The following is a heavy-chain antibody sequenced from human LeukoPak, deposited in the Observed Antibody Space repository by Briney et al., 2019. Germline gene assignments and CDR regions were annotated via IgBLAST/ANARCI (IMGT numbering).Heavy chain of an antibody. CDR3: ARDGRRIVVVITYPYYYMDV. J-gene: IGHJ6*03. Sequence: ASVKVSCKASGYTFTSYYMHWVRQAPGQGLEWMGIINPSGGSTSYAQKFQGRVTMTRDMSTSTVYMELSSLRSEDTAVYYCARDGRRIVVVITYPYYYMDVWGKGTTVAVSS. CDR1: GYTFTSYY. V-gene: IGHV1-46*01. CDR2: INPSGGST. D-gene: IGHD3-22*01.